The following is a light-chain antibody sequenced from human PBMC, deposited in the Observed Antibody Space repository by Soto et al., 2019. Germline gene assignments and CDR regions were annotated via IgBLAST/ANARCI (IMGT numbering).Light chain of an antibody. CDR1: QSISGW. CDR3: QQYSSYSS. CDR2: DAS. J-gene: IGKJ2*01. V-gene: IGKV1-5*01. Sequence: DIQMTQSPFTLSASVGDRFTITCRARQSISGWLAWYQQKPGRAPNLLISDASSLESGVPSRFSGSGSGTEFTLTISGLQPDDFATYYCQQYSSYSSFGQGTKLEIK.